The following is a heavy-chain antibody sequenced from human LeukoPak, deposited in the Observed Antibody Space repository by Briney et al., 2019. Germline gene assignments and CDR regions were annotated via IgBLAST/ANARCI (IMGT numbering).Heavy chain of an antibody. D-gene: IGHD2-2*01. V-gene: IGHV1-69*05. Sequence: SVKVSCKASGGTFSSYAISWVRQAPGQGLEWMGGIIPIFGTANYAQKFQGRVMITTDESTSTAYMELSSLRSEDTAVYYCIARQLPPNSDYWGQGTLVTVSS. CDR1: GGTFSSYA. CDR3: IARQLPPNSDY. J-gene: IGHJ4*02. CDR2: IIPIFGTA.